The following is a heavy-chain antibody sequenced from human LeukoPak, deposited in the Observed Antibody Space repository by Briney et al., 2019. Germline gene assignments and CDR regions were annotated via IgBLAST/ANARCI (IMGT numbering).Heavy chain of an antibody. Sequence: GASVKVSCKASGGTFSSYAISWVRQAPGQGLEWMGGIIPIFGTANYAQKFQGRVTITADESTSTAYMELSSLRSEDTAVYYCARDRYHSGYDRLNWFDPWGQGTLVTVSS. D-gene: IGHD5-12*01. CDR2: IIPIFGTA. CDR3: ARDRYHSGYDRLNWFDP. CDR1: GGTFSSYA. V-gene: IGHV1-69*13. J-gene: IGHJ5*02.